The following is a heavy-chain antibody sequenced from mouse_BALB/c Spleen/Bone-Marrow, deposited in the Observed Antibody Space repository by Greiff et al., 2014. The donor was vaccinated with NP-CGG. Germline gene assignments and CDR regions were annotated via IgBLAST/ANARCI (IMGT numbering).Heavy chain of an antibody. Sequence: DVHLLESGGDLVKPGGSLKLSCAASGFTFSSYGMSWGRQTPDKRLEWVATISSGGSNTYYPDSVKGRFTISRDNAKNTLYLQMSSLKSEDTAMYYCARHQRYYAMDYWGQGASVTVSS. J-gene: IGHJ4*01. CDR2: ISSGGSNT. CDR3: ARHQRYYAMDY. CDR1: GFTFSSYG. V-gene: IGHV5-6*01.